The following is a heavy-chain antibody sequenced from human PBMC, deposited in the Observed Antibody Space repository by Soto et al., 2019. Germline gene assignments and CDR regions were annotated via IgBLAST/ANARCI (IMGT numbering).Heavy chain of an antibody. Sequence: QVQLQESGPGLVKPSETLSLTCTVSGGSISSYYWSWIRQPPGKGLEWIAYIYYSGNTTYNPSLKSRVTISVDTSKNQFSLKLSSVTAADAAVYYCARGLTPFDYWGQGTLVTVSS. CDR2: IYYSGNT. D-gene: IGHD6-19*01. CDR1: GGSISSYY. V-gene: IGHV4-59*01. CDR3: ARGLTPFDY. J-gene: IGHJ4*02.